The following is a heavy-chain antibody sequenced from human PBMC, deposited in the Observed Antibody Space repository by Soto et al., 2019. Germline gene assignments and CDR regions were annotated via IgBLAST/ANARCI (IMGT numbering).Heavy chain of an antibody. Sequence: QVQLQESGPGLVRPSETLSLTCTVSGGSIRNYYWAWIGQSAGKGLEWIGRIYPSGRTHYNPALTGRVTMSIDTSKHPFSLRLTSVTAADTATYYCARDYDVNTALDYWYFDPWGRGTLVTVSS. CDR2: IYPSGRT. J-gene: IGHJ2*01. V-gene: IGHV4-4*07. CDR3: ARDYDVNTALDYWYFDP. CDR1: GGSIRNYY. D-gene: IGHD5-18*01.